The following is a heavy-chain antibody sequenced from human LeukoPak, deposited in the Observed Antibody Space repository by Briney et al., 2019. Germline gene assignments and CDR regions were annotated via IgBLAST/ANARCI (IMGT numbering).Heavy chain of an antibody. CDR2: ITPYNGNT. V-gene: IGHV1-18*01. CDR3: ARLNNAANFLDH. J-gene: IGHJ4*02. CDR1: GYTFTSYD. Sequence: ASVRVSCKASGYTFTSYDITWVRQAPGQGLDWMGWITPYNGNTDYVQKFQGRVTMTADTSTSTAYMELRSLTSDDTAVYYCARLNNAANFLDHWGQGSLVTVSS. D-gene: IGHD1/OR15-1a*01.